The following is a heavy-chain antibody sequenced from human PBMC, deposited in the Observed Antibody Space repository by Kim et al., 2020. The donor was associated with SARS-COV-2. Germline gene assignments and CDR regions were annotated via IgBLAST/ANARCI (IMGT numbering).Heavy chain of an antibody. D-gene: IGHD3-3*01. Sequence: SETLSLTCTVSGGSISTYYWSWIRQPPGKGLEWIGYIYYSGSTNYNPSLKSRVTISVDTSKNQFSLKLSSVTAADTAVYYCARHYDFWSGSPHSYFDYWGQGPLVTVSS. CDR2: IYYSGST. V-gene: IGHV4-59*08. CDR1: GGSISTYY. J-gene: IGHJ4*02. CDR3: ARHYDFWSGSPHSYFDY.